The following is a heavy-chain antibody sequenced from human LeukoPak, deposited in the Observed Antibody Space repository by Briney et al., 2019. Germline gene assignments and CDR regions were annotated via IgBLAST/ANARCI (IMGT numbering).Heavy chain of an antibody. D-gene: IGHD3-22*01. CDR2: IYYSGST. V-gene: IGHV4-59*01. CDR1: GGSISSYY. CDR3: ARVTWLSGHDAFDI. Sequence: PSETLSLTCTVSGGSISSYYWSWIRQPPGKGLEWIGYIYYSGSTNYNPSLKSRVTISVDTSKNQFSLKLSSVTAADTAVYYCARVTWLSGHDAFDIWGQGTMVTVSS. J-gene: IGHJ3*02.